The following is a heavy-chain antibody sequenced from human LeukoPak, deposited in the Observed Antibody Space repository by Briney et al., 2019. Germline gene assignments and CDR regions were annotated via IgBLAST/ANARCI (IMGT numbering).Heavy chain of an antibody. CDR1: GFPFRDYY. CDR3: AREVVIFPDYYYYGMDV. V-gene: IGHV3-11*01. J-gene: IGHJ6*02. D-gene: IGHD2/OR15-2a*01. CDR2: ISRSGDTL. Sequence: GGSLRLSCAASGFPFRDYYMTWIRQAPGKGLEWISYISRSGDTLYYADSVEGRFTISRDNAKNSLFLQMNSQRADDTAVYYCAREVVIFPDYYYYGMDVWGQGTTVTVSS.